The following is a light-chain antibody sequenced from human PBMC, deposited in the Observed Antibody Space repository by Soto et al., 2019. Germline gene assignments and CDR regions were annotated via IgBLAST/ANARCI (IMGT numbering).Light chain of an antibody. CDR3: SSYAGTNNFGV. CDR1: TSDIGSYNY. Sequence: QSALSQPPSASGSPGQSVTISCTGTTSDIGSYNYVSWYQQHPDKAPKLIIYEVTKRPSGVPDRFSGSKSGNTASLTVSGLQAEDEADYYYSSYAGTNNFGVFGTGTKLTVL. J-gene: IGLJ1*01. CDR2: EVT. V-gene: IGLV2-8*01.